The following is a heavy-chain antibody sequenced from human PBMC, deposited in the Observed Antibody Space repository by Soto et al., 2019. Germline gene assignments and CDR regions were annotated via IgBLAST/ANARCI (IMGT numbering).Heavy chain of an antibody. V-gene: IGHV1-69*12. Sequence: QVQLVQSGAEVTKPGSSVKVSCKASGGTFSSYAISWVRQAPGQGLEWMGGIIPIFGTANYAQKFQGRVTITADESTSTAYMVLSSLRAEDTAVYYCAGGGIGMATINGDDDYGRDVWGEGTTVVVSS. CDR3: AGGGIGMATINGDDDYGRDV. J-gene: IGHJ6*04. CDR2: IIPIFGTA. CDR1: GGTFSSYA. D-gene: IGHD5-12*01.